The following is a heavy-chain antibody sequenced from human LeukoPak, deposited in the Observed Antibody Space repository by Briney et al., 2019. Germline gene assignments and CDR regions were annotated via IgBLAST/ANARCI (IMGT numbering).Heavy chain of an antibody. Sequence: ASVKVSCKASGYTFTSYGISWVRQAPGQGLEWMGWINCNSGGTKYAQKFQGRVSMSRDTSISTAYLELSRLRSDDTAVYYCARDLTIVGGVSDPRIRGHWGQGTLVTVSS. D-gene: IGHD3-3*01. V-gene: IGHV1-2*02. CDR1: GYTFTSYG. CDR3: ARDLTIVGGVSDPRIRGH. CDR2: INCNSGGT. J-gene: IGHJ4*02.